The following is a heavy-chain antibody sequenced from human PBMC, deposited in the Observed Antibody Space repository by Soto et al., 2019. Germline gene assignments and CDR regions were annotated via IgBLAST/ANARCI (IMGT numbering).Heavy chain of an antibody. CDR1: GFTFRNYG. D-gene: IGHD3-10*02. J-gene: IGHJ5*02. V-gene: IGHV3-33*01. CDR2: IWYDGGNK. Sequence: QVQLVESGGGVVQPGRSLRLSCAASGFTFRNYGMHWVRQAPGKGLAWLAVIWYDGGNKYYADSVKGRFTISRDNSKNTLYLEMNSLRDEDTAVYYCARDVRSRRYDLWGQGTLVIVSS. CDR3: ARDVRSRRYDL.